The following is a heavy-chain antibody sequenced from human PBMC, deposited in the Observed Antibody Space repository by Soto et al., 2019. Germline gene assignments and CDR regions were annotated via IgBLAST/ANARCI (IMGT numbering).Heavy chain of an antibody. J-gene: IGHJ4*01. CDR3: AKDRYLDHDSRGYLFDN. CDR1: GFTFNIYA. Sequence: EVQLLESGGDLIQPGGSLRLSCAASGFTFNIYAMTWVRQAPGKGLEWVSAISRYGDSTYYADSVEGRFSISRDNSKNTMYLQMNSLRAEDTAFYYCAKDRYLDHDSRGYLFDNWGYGPRVNVSS. V-gene: IGHV3-23*01. D-gene: IGHD3-22*01. CDR2: ISRYGDST.